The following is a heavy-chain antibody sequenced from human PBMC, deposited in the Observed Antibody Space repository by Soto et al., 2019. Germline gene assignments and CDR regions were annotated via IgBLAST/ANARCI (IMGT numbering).Heavy chain of an antibody. CDR3: ARDGGKNYYYGMDV. J-gene: IGHJ6*02. CDR1: GFTFSSYG. CDR2: IWYDGSNK. Sequence: GGSLRLSCAASGFTFSSYGMHWVRQAPGKGLEWVAVIWYDGSNKYYADSVKGRFTISRDNSKNTLYLQMNSLRAEDTAVYYCARDGGKNYYYGMDVWGQGTTVTVSS. V-gene: IGHV3-33*01.